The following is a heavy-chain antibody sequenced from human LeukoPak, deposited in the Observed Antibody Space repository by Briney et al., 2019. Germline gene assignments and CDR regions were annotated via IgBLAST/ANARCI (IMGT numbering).Heavy chain of an antibody. D-gene: IGHD2-2*01. V-gene: IGHV3-23*01. CDR2: ISGSGGST. J-gene: IGHJ4*02. Sequence: GGSLRLSCAASGFTFSSYTMSWVRQAPGKGLEWVSAISGSGGSTYDADSVKGRFTISRDNSKNTLYLQMNSLRAEDTAVYYCANGLQGYCCSTSCSNFDYWGQGTLVTVSS. CDR3: ANGLQGYCCSTSCSNFDY. CDR1: GFTFSSYT.